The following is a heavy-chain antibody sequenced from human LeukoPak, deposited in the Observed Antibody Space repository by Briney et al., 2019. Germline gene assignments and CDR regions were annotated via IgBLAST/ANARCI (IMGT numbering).Heavy chain of an antibody. V-gene: IGHV3-7*01. Sequence: GSLRLSCAASGFTFRGPWMSWVRQAPGKGLEWVANINQGGSDKYYVDSVKGRFTISRDNANNLLYLQMNSLRGEDTAVYYCTRDRSRAEDDWGQGTLVTVSS. D-gene: IGHD1-14*01. CDR1: GFTFRGPW. CDR3: TRDRSRAEDD. CDR2: INQGGSDK. J-gene: IGHJ4*02.